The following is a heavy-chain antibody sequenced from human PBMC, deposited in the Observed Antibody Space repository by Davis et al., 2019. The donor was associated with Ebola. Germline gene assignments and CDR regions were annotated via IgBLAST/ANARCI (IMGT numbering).Heavy chain of an antibody. CDR2: IYYSGST. V-gene: IGHV4-59*01. CDR3: AKGGSGWPSDYSYGMGV. CDR1: GGSISSYY. Sequence: MPSETLSLTCTVSGGSISSYYWSWIRQPPGKGLEWIGYIYYSGSTNYNPSLKSRVTMSVDTSKSQFSLKLSSVTAADTAVYYCAKGGSGWPSDYSYGMGVWGKGTTVTVSS. D-gene: IGHD6-19*01. J-gene: IGHJ6*04.